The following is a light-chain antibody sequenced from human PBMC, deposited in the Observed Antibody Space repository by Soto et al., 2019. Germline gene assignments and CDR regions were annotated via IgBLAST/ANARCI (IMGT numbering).Light chain of an antibody. CDR1: SSDIGGYNY. CDR3: SSYTSSSTYV. Sequence: QSALTQPASVSGSPGQSITISCTGTSSDIGGYNYVSWYQQHPGKAPKLMIYHVTNRPSEVSNRFSGSKSGNTASLTISGLRAEDEADYYCSSYTSSSTYVFGTGTKVTVL. J-gene: IGLJ1*01. CDR2: HVT. V-gene: IGLV2-14*01.